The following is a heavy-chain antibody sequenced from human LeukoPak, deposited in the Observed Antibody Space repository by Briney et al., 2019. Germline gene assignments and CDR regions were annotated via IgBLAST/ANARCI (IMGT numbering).Heavy chain of an antibody. CDR3: AKSRSGSANWALQIFDN. D-gene: IGHD1-1*01. V-gene: IGHV3-11*01. CDR1: GFTFSDYY. Sequence: GGSLRLSCAASGFTFSDYYMSWIRLAPGKGLEGISYISYSGSTIYYADSVKGRFTISRDNSKNSLFVQMNSLRAEDTAVYFCAKSRSGSANWALQIFDNWGQGTLVTVSS. CDR2: ISYSGSTI. J-gene: IGHJ4*02.